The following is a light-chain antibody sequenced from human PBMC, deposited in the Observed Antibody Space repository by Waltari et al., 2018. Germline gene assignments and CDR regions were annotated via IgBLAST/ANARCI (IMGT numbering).Light chain of an antibody. J-gene: IGLJ3*02. Sequence: QSVVTQPPSVSAAPGQTVTISCSGSTSNIGSNYVSWYQLLPGTAPKLLIYGSKKRPSGIADRFSGSKSGTSATLGITGLQTGDEAEYHCGTWDNSLNAGVFGGGTKLTVL. CDR2: GSK. CDR1: TSNIGSNY. CDR3: GTWDNSLNAGV. V-gene: IGLV1-51*01.